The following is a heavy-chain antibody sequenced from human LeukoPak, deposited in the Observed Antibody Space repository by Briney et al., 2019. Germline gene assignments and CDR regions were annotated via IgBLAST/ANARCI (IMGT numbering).Heavy chain of an antibody. CDR3: ARRPRYSSSWDTFDY. J-gene: IGHJ4*02. CDR1: GGSISSSSYY. CDR2: IYCSGST. Sequence: TPSETLSLTCTVSGGSISSSSYYWGWIRQPPGKGLVWVGSIYCSGSTYYNPSLKRRFTISVDTSKNQFSLKLSSVTAADTAVYYCARRPRYSSSWDTFDYWGQGTLVTVSS. V-gene: IGHV4-39*01. D-gene: IGHD6-13*01.